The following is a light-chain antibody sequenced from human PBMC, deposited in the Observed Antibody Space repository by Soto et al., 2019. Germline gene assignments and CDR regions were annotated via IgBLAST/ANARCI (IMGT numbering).Light chain of an antibody. Sequence: QSVLTQPPSASGSPGQSVTISCTGTSSDVGGYNYVSWYQQHPGKAPKLMIYEVSKRPSGVPDRFSGSKSGNTASLTVSGLQAEAEADYYCSSYAGSNIYVFGTGTQVT. J-gene: IGLJ1*01. CDR3: SSYAGSNIYV. CDR2: EVS. CDR1: SSDVGGYNY. V-gene: IGLV2-8*01.